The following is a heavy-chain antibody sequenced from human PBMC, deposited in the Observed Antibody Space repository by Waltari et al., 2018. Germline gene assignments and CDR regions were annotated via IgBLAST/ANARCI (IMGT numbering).Heavy chain of an antibody. Sequence: VHLTQSGAEGKKPGATVKISCKASGYSFTDQFLHWVRQAPGKGPEWIGRVDPEDGETTLAEKFEGRVTITADTSTDTAYMDLSRLRSEDTALYYCMTLPIFGLVIKNYWGQGTLVTVSS. CDR2: VDPEDGET. J-gene: IGHJ1*01. D-gene: IGHD3-3*01. CDR1: GYSFTDQF. V-gene: IGHV1-69-2*01. CDR3: MTLPIFGLVIKNY.